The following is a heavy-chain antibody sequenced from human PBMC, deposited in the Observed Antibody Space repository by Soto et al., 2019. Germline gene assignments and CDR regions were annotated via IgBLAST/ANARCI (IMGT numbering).Heavy chain of an antibody. J-gene: IGHJ5*02. V-gene: IGHV4-39*01. CDR2: IYYSGST. CDR3: ARHAVTGTPLNNWFDP. D-gene: IGHD1-7*01. CDR1: GGSISSSSYY. Sequence: SETLSLTCTVSGGSISSSSYYWGWIRQPPGKGLEWIGSIYYSGSTYYNPSLKSRVTISAGTSKNQFSLKLSSVTAADTAVYYCARHAVTGTPLNNWFDPWGQGTLVTVSS.